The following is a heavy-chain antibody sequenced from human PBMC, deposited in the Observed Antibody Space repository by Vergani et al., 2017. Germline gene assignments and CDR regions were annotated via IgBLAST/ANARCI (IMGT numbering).Heavy chain of an antibody. D-gene: IGHD3-16*01. CDR3: ASCLRWAQTGLDY. Sequence: EVQLLESGGGLIQPGGSLRLSCAASGFTFSSNYMSWVLQAPGKGLEWVSVSYSGETTYYPDSVKGRVTISSDHSKNTVYLQMNTLTAEDSAEYYCASCLRWAQTGLDYWVQGTLVS. J-gene: IGHJ4*02. CDR1: GFTFSSNY. CDR2: SYSGETT. V-gene: IGHV3-53*01.